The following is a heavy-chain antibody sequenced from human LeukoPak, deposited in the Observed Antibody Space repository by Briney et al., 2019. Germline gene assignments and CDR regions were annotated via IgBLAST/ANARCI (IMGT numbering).Heavy chain of an antibody. D-gene: IGHD6-6*01. J-gene: IGHJ4*02. CDR3: ARVDSSSSLDY. Sequence: TLSLTCTVSGGSISSGGYSWSWIRQPPGKGLEWIGYIYHSGSTYYNPSLKSRVTISVDRSKNQFSLKLSSVTAADTAVYYCARVDSSSSLDYWGQGTLVTVSS. CDR2: IYHSGST. V-gene: IGHV4-30-2*01. CDR1: GGSISSGGYS.